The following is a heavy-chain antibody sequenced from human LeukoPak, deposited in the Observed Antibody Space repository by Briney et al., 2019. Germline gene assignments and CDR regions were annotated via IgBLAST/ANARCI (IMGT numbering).Heavy chain of an antibody. V-gene: IGHV3-7*01. D-gene: IGHD2-21*02. Sequence: GGSLRLSCAASGFTFSSYWMSWVRQAPGKGLEWVANIKQDGSEKYYVDSVKGRFTISRDNAKNSLYLQMNSLRAEDTAVYYCARGCGGDCYIRYWDAFDIWGQGTMVTVSS. CDR3: ARGCGGDCYIRYWDAFDI. CDR1: GFTFSSYW. J-gene: IGHJ3*02. CDR2: IKQDGSEK.